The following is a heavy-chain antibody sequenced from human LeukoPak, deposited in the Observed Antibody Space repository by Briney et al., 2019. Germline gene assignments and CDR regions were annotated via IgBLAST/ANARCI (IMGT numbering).Heavy chain of an antibody. CDR1: GFTFNRHW. CDR2: ISSRSSYI. Sequence: GGSLRLSCAASGFTFNRHWMTWVRQAPGKGLEWVSSISSRSSYIYYADSLKGRFTISRDNAKNSLYLQMNSLRAEDTAVYYCARDLYYYDSSDSFVWGQGTLVTVSS. J-gene: IGHJ4*02. CDR3: ARDLYYYDSSDSFV. V-gene: IGHV3-21*01. D-gene: IGHD3-22*01.